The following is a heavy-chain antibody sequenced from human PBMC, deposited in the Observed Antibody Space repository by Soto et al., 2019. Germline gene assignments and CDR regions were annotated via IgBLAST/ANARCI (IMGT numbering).Heavy chain of an antibody. CDR3: ARDPARCSLSSGGSCYVWFDP. V-gene: IGHV3-11*01. D-gene: IGHD2-15*01. J-gene: IGHJ5*02. CDR1: GFTFSDYY. CDR2: ISSSGSTI. Sequence: GGSLRLSWAASGFTFSDYYMSWIRQASGKGLEWVSYISSSGSTIYYADSVKGRFTISRDNAKNSLYLQMNSLRAEDTAVYYCARDPARCSLSSGGSCYVWFDPWGQGTLVTVSS.